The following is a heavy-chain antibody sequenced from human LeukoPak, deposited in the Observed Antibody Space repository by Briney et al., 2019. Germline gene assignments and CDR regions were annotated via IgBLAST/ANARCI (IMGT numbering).Heavy chain of an antibody. J-gene: IGHJ6*03. CDR3: AKSSFSRYYGSGYYYYMDV. CDR2: ISWNSGNI. V-gene: IGHV3-9*03. D-gene: IGHD3-10*01. Sequence: GGSLRLSCAASGFTFDDYAMHWVRQAPGKGLEGVSGISWNSGNIGYADFVKGRFTISRDNAKNSLYLQMNSLRTEDMALYYCAKSSFSRYYGSGYYYYMDVWGKGTRSPSP. CDR1: GFTFDDYA.